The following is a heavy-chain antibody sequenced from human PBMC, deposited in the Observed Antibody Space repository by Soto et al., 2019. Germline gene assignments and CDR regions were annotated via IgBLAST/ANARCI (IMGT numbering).Heavy chain of an antibody. CDR1: GFTFSSYS. Sequence: EVQLVESGGGLVQPGGSLRLSRAASGFTFSSYSMNWVRQAPGKGLEWVSYISSSSSTIYYADSVKGRFTISRDNAKNSLYLQMNSLRDEDTAVYYCARSSIAARNWYFDLWGRGTLVTVSS. V-gene: IGHV3-48*02. J-gene: IGHJ2*01. D-gene: IGHD6-6*01. CDR3: ARSSIAARNWYFDL. CDR2: ISSSSSTI.